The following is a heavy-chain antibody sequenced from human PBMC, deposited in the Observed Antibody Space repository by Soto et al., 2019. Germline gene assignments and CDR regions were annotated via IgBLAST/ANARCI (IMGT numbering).Heavy chain of an antibody. CDR3: ARVGVDTAMAGFDY. V-gene: IGHV4-4*02. D-gene: IGHD5-18*01. J-gene: IGHJ4*02. CDR2: IYHSGST. CDR1: GGSISSSNW. Sequence: PSETLSLTCAVSGGSISSSNWWSWVRQPPGKGLEWIGEIYHSGSTNYNPSLKSRVTISVDKSKNQFSLNLSSVTASDMAVYYCARVGVDTAMAGFDYWGQGTLVTVS.